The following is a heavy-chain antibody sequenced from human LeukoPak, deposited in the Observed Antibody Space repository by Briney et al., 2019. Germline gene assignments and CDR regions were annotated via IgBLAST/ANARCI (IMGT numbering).Heavy chain of an antibody. CDR1: GGSFSGYY. CDR2: INHSGST. J-gene: IGHJ5*02. CDR3: ARGPSGVVPAAIGGCWFDP. Sequence: SETLPLTCAVYGGSFSGYYWSWIRQPPGKGLEWIGEINHSGSTNYNPSLKSRVTISVDTSKNQFSLKLSSVTAADTAVYYCARGPSGVVPAAIGGCWFDPWGQGTLVTVSS. V-gene: IGHV4-34*01. D-gene: IGHD2-2*01.